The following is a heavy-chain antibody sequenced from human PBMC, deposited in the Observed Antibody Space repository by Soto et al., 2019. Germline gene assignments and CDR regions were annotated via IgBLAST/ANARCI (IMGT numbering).Heavy chain of an antibody. V-gene: IGHV1-3*01. Sequence: QVQLVQSGAEVKKPGASVKVSCKASGYTFSSYAMHWVRQAPGQRLEWMGWINAGNGNTKYSQKFQGRVTITRDTSANTAYMEMSSLRSEDTAVYYCASRQVVAGTNDYYYGMDVWGQGTPVTVSS. CDR2: INAGNGNT. J-gene: IGHJ6*02. D-gene: IGHD6-19*01. CDR1: GYTFSSYA. CDR3: ASRQVVAGTNDYYYGMDV.